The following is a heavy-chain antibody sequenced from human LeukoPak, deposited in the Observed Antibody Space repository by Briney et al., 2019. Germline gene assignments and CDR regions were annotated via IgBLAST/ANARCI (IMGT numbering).Heavy chain of an antibody. D-gene: IGHD3-10*01. CDR3: ARDAYSYGSGARGDY. CDR1: GFTFSSYS. CDR2: ISSSSSYI. Sequence: GGSLRLSCAASGFTFSSYSMNWVRQAPGKGLEWVSSISSSSSYIYYADSVKGRFTISRDNAKNSLYLQMNSLRAEDTAVYYCARDAYSYGSGARGDYWGQGTLVTVSS. V-gene: IGHV3-21*01. J-gene: IGHJ4*02.